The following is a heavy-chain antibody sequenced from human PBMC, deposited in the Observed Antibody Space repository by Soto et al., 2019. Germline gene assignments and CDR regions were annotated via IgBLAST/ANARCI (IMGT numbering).Heavy chain of an antibody. Sequence: SETLSLTCTVSGGSISSSSYYWGWIRQPPGKGLEWIGSIYYSGSTYYNPSLKSRVTISVDTSKNQFSLKLSSVAAADTAVYYCASLNYYDSSTYYYVQTADYWGQGTLVTVSS. J-gene: IGHJ4*02. CDR2: IYYSGST. D-gene: IGHD3-22*01. V-gene: IGHV4-39*01. CDR3: ASLNYYDSSTYYYVQTADY. CDR1: GGSISSSSYY.